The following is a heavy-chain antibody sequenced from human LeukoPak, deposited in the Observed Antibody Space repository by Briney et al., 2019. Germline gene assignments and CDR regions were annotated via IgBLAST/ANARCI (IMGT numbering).Heavy chain of an antibody. J-gene: IGHJ6*03. V-gene: IGHV3-21*01. CDR3: ASQVTPRTYYYYYMDV. CDR1: GFTFSSYS. D-gene: IGHD4-23*01. Sequence: GGSLRLSCAASGFTFSSYSMNWVRQAPGKGLEWVSSISSSSSYIYYADSVKGRFTISRDNAKNSLYLQMNSLRAEDTAVYYCASQVTPRTYYYYYMDVWGKGTTVTVSS. CDR2: ISSSSSYI.